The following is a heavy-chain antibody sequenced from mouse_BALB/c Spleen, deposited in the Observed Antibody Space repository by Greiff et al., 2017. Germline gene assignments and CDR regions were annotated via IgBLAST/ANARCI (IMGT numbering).Heavy chain of an antibody. CDR2: ISSGSSTI. J-gene: IGHJ4*01. CDR3: ARSDYGLYYAMDY. D-gene: IGHD1-1*01. Sequence: EVQLVESGGGLVQPGGSRKLSCAASGFTFSSFGMHWVRQAPEKGLEWVAYISSGSSTIYYADTVKGRFTISRDNPKNTLFLQMTSLRSEDTAMYYCARSDYGLYYAMDYWGQGTSVTVSS. V-gene: IGHV5-17*02. CDR1: GFTFSSFG.